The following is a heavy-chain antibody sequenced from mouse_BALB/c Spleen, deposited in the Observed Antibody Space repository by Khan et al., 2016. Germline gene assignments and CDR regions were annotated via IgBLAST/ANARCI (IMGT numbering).Heavy chain of an antibody. V-gene: IGHV14-3*02. D-gene: IGHD2-3*01. CDR3: ARGYYVSGSFPY. CDR1: GFNIKDTY. Sequence: VQLQQPGAELVKPGASVKVSCIASGFNIKDTYMHWVKQRPEQGLEWIGRIDPANGDTKFDPKFLDKATITADTSSNTAYISLSSLTSEDTAVYNCARGYYVSGSFPYWGLWTLVTVSA. J-gene: IGHJ3*01. CDR2: IDPANGDT.